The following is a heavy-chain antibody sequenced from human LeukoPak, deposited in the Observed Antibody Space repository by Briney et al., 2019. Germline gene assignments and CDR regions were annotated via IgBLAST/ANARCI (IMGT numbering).Heavy chain of an antibody. D-gene: IGHD3-10*01. J-gene: IGHJ4*02. CDR1: GFTFSSYS. CDR2: ISGSGGST. V-gene: IGHV3-23*01. Sequence: PGGSLRLSCAASGFTFSSYSMNWVRQAPGKGLEWVSAISGSGGSTYYADSVKGRFTISRDNSKNTLYLQMNSLRAEDTAVYYCAKDGSKHLWFGELPSAYFDYWGQGTLVTVSS. CDR3: AKDGSKHLWFGELPSAYFDY.